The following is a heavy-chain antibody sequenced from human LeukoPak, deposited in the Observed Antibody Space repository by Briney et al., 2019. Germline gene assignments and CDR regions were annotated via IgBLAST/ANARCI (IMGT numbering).Heavy chain of an antibody. CDR3: ATAGTMARYYYYMDV. Sequence: GGSLRLSRAASGFTVSSNYMSWVRQAPGKGLEWVSVIYSGGSTYYADSVKGRFTISRDNSKNTLYLQMNSLRAEDTAVYYCATAGTMARYYYYMDVWGKGTTVTVSS. CDR2: IYSGGST. D-gene: IGHD3-10*01. J-gene: IGHJ6*03. CDR1: GFTVSSNY. V-gene: IGHV3-53*01.